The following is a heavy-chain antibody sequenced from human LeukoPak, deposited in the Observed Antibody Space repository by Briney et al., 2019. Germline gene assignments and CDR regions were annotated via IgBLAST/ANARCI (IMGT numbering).Heavy chain of an antibody. D-gene: IGHD6-13*01. CDR2: ISWNSGSI. Sequence: GGSLRLSCAASGFTFDDYAMHWVRQAPGKGLEWVSGISWNSGSIGYADSVKGRFTISRDNAKNSLYLQMNSLRAEDTALYYCAREGASSSFGYWGQGTLVTVSS. J-gene: IGHJ4*02. CDR3: AREGASSSFGY. V-gene: IGHV3-9*01. CDR1: GFTFDDYA.